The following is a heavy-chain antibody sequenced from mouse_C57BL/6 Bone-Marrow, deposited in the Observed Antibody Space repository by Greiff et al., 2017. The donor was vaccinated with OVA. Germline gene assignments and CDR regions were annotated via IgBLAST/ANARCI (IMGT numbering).Heavy chain of an antibody. CDR1: GYTFTSYG. CDR3: ARGNGNPYYYAMDY. V-gene: IGHV1-81*01. J-gene: IGHJ4*01. D-gene: IGHD2-1*01. CDR2: IYPRSGNT. Sequence: QVQLQQSGAELARPGASVKLSCKASGYTFTSYGISWVKQRTGQGLEWIGEIYPRSGNTYYNEKFKGKATLTADKSSSTAYMELRSLTSEDSAVYVCARGNGNPYYYAMDYWGQGTSVTVSS.